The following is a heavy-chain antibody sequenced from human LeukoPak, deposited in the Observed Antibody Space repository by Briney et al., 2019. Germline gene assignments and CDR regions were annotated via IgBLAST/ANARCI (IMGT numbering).Heavy chain of an antibody. V-gene: IGHV4-34*11. D-gene: IGHD3-22*01. CDR3: ARDYYDSSGYYYVFFQY. CDR1: GGSFSGYY. J-gene: IGHJ1*01. Sequence: PSETLSLTCAVYGGSFSGYYWSWIRQPPGKGLEWIGSIYHSGSTYYNPSLKSRVTISEDTSKNQFSLKLSSVTAADTAVYYCARDYYDSSGYYYVFFQYWGQGTLVTVSS. CDR2: IYHSGST.